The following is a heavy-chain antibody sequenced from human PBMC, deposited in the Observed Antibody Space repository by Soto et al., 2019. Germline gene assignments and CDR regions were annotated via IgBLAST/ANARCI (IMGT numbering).Heavy chain of an antibody. D-gene: IGHD3-9*01. Sequence: GGSLRLSCVAYGFTFSSYSMNWVRQAPGKGLEWVSSISGSSKYVYYADSVKGRFTISRDNAKNSVYLQMNSLRAEDTAVYYCARDLGYDDILTTLSPWGQGT. V-gene: IGHV3-21*01. CDR1: GFTFSSYS. CDR2: ISGSSKYV. CDR3: ARDLGYDDILTTLSP. J-gene: IGHJ5*02.